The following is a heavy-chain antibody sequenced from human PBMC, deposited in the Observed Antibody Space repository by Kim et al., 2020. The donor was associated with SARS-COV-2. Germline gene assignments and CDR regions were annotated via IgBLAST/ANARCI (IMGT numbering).Heavy chain of an antibody. J-gene: IGHJ4*02. Sequence: YADQVKGRLTTTRDNARASLYRQMNSLRAEDTAVYYCARVLTSGWSYFDYWGQGTLVTVSS. D-gene: IGHD6-19*01. V-gene: IGHV3-21*04. CDR3: ARVLTSGWSYFDY.